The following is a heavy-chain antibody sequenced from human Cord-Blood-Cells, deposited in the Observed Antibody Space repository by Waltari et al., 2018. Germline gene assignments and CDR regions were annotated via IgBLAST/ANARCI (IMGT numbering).Heavy chain of an antibody. Sequence: QVQLVQSGAEVKKPGASVKVSCKASGYTFTGYYMHWVRQAPGQGLEWMGWINPNSGGTNYAPKFQGRVTMTRDTSISTAYMELSRLRSDDTAVYYCARGGSGWYYFDYWGQGTLVTVSS. CDR1: GYTFTGYY. J-gene: IGHJ4*02. D-gene: IGHD6-19*01. V-gene: IGHV1-2*02. CDR2: INPNSGGT. CDR3: ARGGSGWYYFDY.